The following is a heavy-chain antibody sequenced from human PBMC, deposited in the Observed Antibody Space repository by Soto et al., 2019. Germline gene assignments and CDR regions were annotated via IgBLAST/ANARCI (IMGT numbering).Heavy chain of an antibody. D-gene: IGHD2-21*01. CDR1: GYKFISHS. Sequence: QIQLVQSGGEVKKPGASVKVSCKSSGYKFISHSITWVRQAPGQGLEWMGRISAYNGNTNYAQKRQGRVTMTTDTSTNTAYMELRSLRSDDTDVYYGARGAFCGSAPVCRDMDVWGHGTTVTVSS. CDR3: ARGAFCGSAPVCRDMDV. CDR2: ISAYNGNT. V-gene: IGHV1-18*01. J-gene: IGHJ6*02.